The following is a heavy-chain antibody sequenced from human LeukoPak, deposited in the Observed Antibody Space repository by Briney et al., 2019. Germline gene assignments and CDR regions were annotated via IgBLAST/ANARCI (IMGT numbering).Heavy chain of an antibody. D-gene: IGHD3-22*01. V-gene: IGHV6-1*01. CDR1: GDSVSSSSAA. Sequence: SQTLSLTCAISGDSVSSSSAAWNWIRQSPSRDLEWLGRTYYKSKWYNDYAVSVKSRITINPDTSKNRFSLQLNSETPEDTAVYYCARDYYDSSGYSHYDYWGQGTLVTVSS. J-gene: IGHJ4*02. CDR3: ARDYYDSSGYSHYDY. CDR2: TYYKSKWYN.